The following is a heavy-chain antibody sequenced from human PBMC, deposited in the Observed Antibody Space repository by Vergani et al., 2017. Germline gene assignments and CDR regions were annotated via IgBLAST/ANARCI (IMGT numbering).Heavy chain of an antibody. D-gene: IGHD4-17*01. CDR3: AGEGGYGFLKWCDP. Sequence: QVQLVQSGAEVKKPGSSVKVSCKASGCTFSSYAISWVRQAPGQGLEWMGGIIPIFGTANYAQRFQGRVTITADESTSTAYMELSSLRSEDTAVYYGAGEGGYGFLKWCDPWGQGTLVTVSS. V-gene: IGHV1-69*01. J-gene: IGHJ5*02. CDR1: GCTFSSYA. CDR2: IIPIFGTA.